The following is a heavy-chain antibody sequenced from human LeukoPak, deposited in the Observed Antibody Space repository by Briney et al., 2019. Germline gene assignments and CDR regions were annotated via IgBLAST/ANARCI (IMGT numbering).Heavy chain of an antibody. CDR2: IYHSGST. J-gene: IGHJ6*02. CDR1: GGSISGYY. CDR3: ARVGYCSGGSCYSDYYYAMDV. D-gene: IGHD2-15*01. V-gene: IGHV4-59*01. Sequence: SETLSLTCTVSGGSISGYYWSWIRQPPGKGLEWIGYIYHSGSTNYNPSLKSRVTISVDTSKNQFSLKPSSVTAADTAVYFCARVGYCSGGSCYSDYYYAMDVWGQGTTVTVS.